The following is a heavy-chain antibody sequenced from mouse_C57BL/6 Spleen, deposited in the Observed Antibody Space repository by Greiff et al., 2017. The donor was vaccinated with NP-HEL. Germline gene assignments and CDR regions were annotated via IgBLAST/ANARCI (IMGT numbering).Heavy chain of an antibody. CDR2: IYPRSGNT. Sequence: VQLQQSGAELARPGASVKLSCKASGYTFTSYGISWVKQRTGQGLEWIGEIYPRSGNTYYNEKFKGKATLTADKSSSTAYMELRSLTSEDSAVYFCAREDGYYVAYWGQGTLVTVSA. J-gene: IGHJ3*01. CDR1: GYTFTSYG. V-gene: IGHV1-81*01. D-gene: IGHD2-3*01. CDR3: AREDGYYVAY.